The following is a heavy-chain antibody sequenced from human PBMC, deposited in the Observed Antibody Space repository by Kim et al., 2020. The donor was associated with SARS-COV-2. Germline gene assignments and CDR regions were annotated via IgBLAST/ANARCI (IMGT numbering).Heavy chain of an antibody. D-gene: IGHD6-6*01. CDR2: INYSGNT. V-gene: IGHV4-39*01. CDR3: ARLVSVNSSVEY. Sequence: SETLSLTCTVSGDSISRSSNYWGWIRQPPGKGLEWIGSINYSGNTYYNPSLKSRVTITVDTSKNQFSLKIRSVTAADTAVDYCARLVSVNSSVEYWGQGT. CDR1: GDSISRSSNY. J-gene: IGHJ4*02.